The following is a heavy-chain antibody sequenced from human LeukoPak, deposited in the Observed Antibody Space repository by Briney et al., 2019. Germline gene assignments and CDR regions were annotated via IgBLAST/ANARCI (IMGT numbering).Heavy chain of an antibody. CDR3: ARREASYRNSWGLDY. CDR1: GYSFPTYW. CDR2: IYPSDSDT. Sequence: GESLKISCKGSGYSFPTYWIAWVRQMPGKGLEWMGSIYPSDSDTRYSPSFQGQVTISADKFITTAYLQWSSLKASDTAMYYCARREASYRNSWGLDYWGQGTLVTVSS. D-gene: IGHD6-13*01. J-gene: IGHJ4*02. V-gene: IGHV5-51*01.